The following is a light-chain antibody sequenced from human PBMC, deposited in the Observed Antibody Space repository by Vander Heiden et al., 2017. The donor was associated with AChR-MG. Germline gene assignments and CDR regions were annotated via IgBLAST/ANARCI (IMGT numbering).Light chain of an antibody. J-gene: IGKJ1*01. CDR3: QQYNNWPPTWT. V-gene: IGKV3-15*01. CDR2: GAS. Sequence: EIVMTQSPATLSVSPGDRATLSCRASQSVSSNLAWDQQKPGQAPRPLIYGASARATGIPARFSGSGSGTEFTLTLSSLQSEYFAVYYCQQYNNWPPTWTFGQGTKVEIK. CDR1: QSVSSN.